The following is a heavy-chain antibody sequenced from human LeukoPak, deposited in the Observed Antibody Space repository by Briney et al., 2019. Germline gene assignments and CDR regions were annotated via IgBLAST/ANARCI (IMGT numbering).Heavy chain of an antibody. V-gene: IGHV3-66*01. J-gene: IGHJ6*02. Sequence: GGSLRLSCAASGFTFSDYYMSWVRQAPGKGLEWVSVIYSGGSTYYADSVKGRFTISRDNSKNTLYLQMNSLRAEDTAVYYCAREGYADYYGMDVWGQGTTVTVSS. D-gene: IGHD5-12*01. CDR1: GFTFSDYY. CDR3: AREGYADYYGMDV. CDR2: IYSGGST.